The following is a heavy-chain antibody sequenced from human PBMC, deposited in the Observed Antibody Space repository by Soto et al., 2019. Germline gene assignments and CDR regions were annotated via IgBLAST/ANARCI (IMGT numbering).Heavy chain of an antibody. CDR3: AKGTTIFGVVISPPWFDP. CDR1: GFTFSRYA. V-gene: IGHV3-23*01. Sequence: GGSLRLSCAASGFTFSRYAMSWVRQAPGKGLEWVSAISGSGGSTYYADSVKGRFTISRDNSKNTLYLQMNSLRAEDTAVYYCAKGTTIFGVVISPPWFDPWGQGTLVTVSS. D-gene: IGHD3-3*01. CDR2: ISGSGGST. J-gene: IGHJ5*02.